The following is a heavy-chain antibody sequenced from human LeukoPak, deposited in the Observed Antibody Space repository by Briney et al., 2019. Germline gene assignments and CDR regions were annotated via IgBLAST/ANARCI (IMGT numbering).Heavy chain of an antibody. Sequence: ASVKVSCKASGYTFTSCGICWVRQAPGQGLEWMGWVSAYNGDTNYAQKFQGRVTMTTDTSTSTAYMELRSLRSDDTAVYYCVRDAPQWRNAFDFWGHGTTITVPS. CDR2: VSAYNGDT. V-gene: IGHV1-18*01. CDR1: GYTFTSCG. J-gene: IGHJ3*01. CDR3: VRDAPQWRNAFDF. D-gene: IGHD6-19*01.